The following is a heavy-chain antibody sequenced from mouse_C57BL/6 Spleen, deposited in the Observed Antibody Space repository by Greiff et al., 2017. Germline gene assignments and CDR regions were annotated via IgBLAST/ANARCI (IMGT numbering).Heavy chain of an antibody. J-gene: IGHJ4*01. Sequence: VQLQQSGAELARPGASVKLSCKASGYTFTSYGISWVKQRTGQGLEWIGEIYPRSGNTYYNEKFKGKATLTADKPSSTAYMELRSLTSEDSAVYFCARRIYYDYEYYAMDYWGQGTSVTVSS. CDR1: GYTFTSYG. D-gene: IGHD2-4*01. CDR2: IYPRSGNT. CDR3: ARRIYYDYEYYAMDY. V-gene: IGHV1-81*01.